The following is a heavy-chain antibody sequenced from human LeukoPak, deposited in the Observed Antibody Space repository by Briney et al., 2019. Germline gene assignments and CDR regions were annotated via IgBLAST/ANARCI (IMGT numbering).Heavy chain of an antibody. CDR3: VRGATENWFDP. J-gene: IGHJ5*02. D-gene: IGHD5-12*01. CDR2: ISAYNGNT. V-gene: IGHV1-18*01. CDR1: GYKFTSYG. Sequence: GASVKVSCKASGYKFTSYGISWVRQAPGQGLDWMGWISAYNGNTNYAHNLQGRVTMTTDTSTSTAYMELRSLRSDDTAVYYCVRGATENWFDPWGQGTLVTVSS.